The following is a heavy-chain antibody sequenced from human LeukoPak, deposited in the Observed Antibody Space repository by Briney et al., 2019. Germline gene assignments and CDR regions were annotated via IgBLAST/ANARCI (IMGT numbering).Heavy chain of an antibody. Sequence: GGSLRLSCAASGFTFSSYAMSWVRQAPGKGLEWVSAISGSGGSTYYADSVKGRFTISRDNSKNTLYLQMNSLRAEDTAVYYCAKESDDYVWGSYRFPIPPDYWGQGTLVTVSS. CDR2: ISGSGGST. J-gene: IGHJ4*02. D-gene: IGHD3-16*02. CDR3: AKESDDYVWGSYRFPIPPDY. V-gene: IGHV3-23*01. CDR1: GFTFSSYA.